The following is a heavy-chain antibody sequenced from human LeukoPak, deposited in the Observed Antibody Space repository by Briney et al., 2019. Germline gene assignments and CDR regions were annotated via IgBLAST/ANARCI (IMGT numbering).Heavy chain of an antibody. J-gene: IGHJ4*02. D-gene: IGHD2-2*01. CDR3: ARPVGYCSSTSCHDYFDY. V-gene: IGHV4-59*01. Sequence: SETLSLTCTVSGGSISTYYWSWIRQPPGKGLNGYIYYSGSTNYNPSLKSRITISVDTSKNQFSLNLSSVTAADTAVYYCARPVGYCSSTSCHDYFDYWGQGTLVTVSS. CDR1: GGSISTYY. CDR2: IYYSGST.